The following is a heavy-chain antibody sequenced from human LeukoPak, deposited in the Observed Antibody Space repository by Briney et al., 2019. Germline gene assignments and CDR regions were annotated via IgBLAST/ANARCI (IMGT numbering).Heavy chain of an antibody. CDR3: ARAPDDLPRGRAFDI. CDR2: TYYRSNWIY. J-gene: IGHJ3*02. CDR1: GDSVSSNSAA. Sequence: SQTLSLTCAISGDSVSSNSAAWNWIRQSPSRGLEWLGRTYYRSNWIYESAASVKSRITINPDTSRNQFSLHLNSVIPEDTAVYFCARAPDDLPRGRAFDIWGQGTMVTVSS. D-gene: IGHD3-3*01. V-gene: IGHV6-1*01.